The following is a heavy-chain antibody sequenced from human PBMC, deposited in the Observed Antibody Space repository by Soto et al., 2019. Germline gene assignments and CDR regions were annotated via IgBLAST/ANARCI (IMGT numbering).Heavy chain of an antibody. CDR1: GGSISSYY. J-gene: IGHJ6*03. D-gene: IGHD3-3*01. V-gene: IGHV4-59*08. Sequence: SETLSLTCTVSGGSISSYYWSWIRQPPGKGLEWIGYIYYSGSTNYNPSLQGRVPISVDTSKNQFSLKLGSLTAADTAVYYCATRAADYDFWSGYYSYYYYMDVWGKGTTVTVSS. CDR3: ATRAADYDFWSGYYSYYYYMDV. CDR2: IYYSGST.